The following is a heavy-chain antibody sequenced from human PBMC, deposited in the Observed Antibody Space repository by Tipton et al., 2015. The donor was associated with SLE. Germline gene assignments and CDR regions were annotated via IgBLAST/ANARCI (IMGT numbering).Heavy chain of an antibody. V-gene: IGHV4-59*11. J-gene: IGHJ4*02. D-gene: IGHD5-12*01. CDR2: IYYSGST. Sequence: TLSLTCTVSGGSISSHYWSWIRQPPGKGLEWIGYIYYSGSTNYNPSLKSRVTISVDTSKSQFSLKLSSVTAADTAVYYCARGGNGYSGYDFDYWGQGTLVTVSS. CDR3: ARGGNGYSGYDFDY. CDR1: GGSISSHY.